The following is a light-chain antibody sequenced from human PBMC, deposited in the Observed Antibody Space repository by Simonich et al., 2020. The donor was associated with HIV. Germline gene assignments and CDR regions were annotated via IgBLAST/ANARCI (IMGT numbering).Light chain of an antibody. V-gene: IGKV1-5*03. CDR2: KAS. CDR3: QQYNSYST. Sequence: DIQMTQSPSSLSASVGDRFTITCRASQSIRSWLAWYQQKPGKAPKLLIYKASSLESGGPSRFSGSGSGTEFTLTISSLQPDDFATYYCQQYNSYSTFGQGTKVEIK. CDR1: QSIRSW. J-gene: IGKJ1*01.